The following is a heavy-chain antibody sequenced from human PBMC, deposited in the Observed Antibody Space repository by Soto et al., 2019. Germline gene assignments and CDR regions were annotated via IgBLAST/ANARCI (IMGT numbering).Heavy chain of an antibody. D-gene: IGHD3-10*01. J-gene: IGHJ6*02. V-gene: IGHV3-11*01. CDR3: TKPKYRGVVVNV. CDR2: ITSGVTTV. CDR1: GFNFNDYY. Sequence: PGGSLRLSCAASGFNFNDYYMNWIRQTPGKGLEWVSSITSGVTTVSYADSVQGRFTISRDNSKDTLYLQMNSLRAEDTAVYYCTKPKYRGVVVNVWGQGTTVTVSS.